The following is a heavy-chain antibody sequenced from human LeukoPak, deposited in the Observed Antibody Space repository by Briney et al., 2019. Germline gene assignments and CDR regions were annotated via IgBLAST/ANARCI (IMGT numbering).Heavy chain of an antibody. Sequence: GGSLRLSCAASGFTFDDYAMHWVRQAPGKGLEWVSGISWNSGSIGYADSVKGRFTISRDNAKNSLYLQMSSLRAEDTALYYCAKGGIAARPGFDYWGQGTLVTVSS. CDR1: GFTFDDYA. V-gene: IGHV3-9*01. D-gene: IGHD6-6*01. CDR2: ISWNSGSI. J-gene: IGHJ4*02. CDR3: AKGGIAARPGFDY.